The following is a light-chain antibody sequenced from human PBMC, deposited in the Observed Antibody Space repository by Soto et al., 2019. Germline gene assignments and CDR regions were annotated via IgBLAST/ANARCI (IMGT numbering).Light chain of an antibody. CDR3: QQYFTSPWT. CDR1: QNILDRATHKNY. Sequence: DIVMTQSPDPLAVSLGERATLNCTSIQNILDRATHKNYLAWYQQKSGQPPKLTIYWASLREPGVPDRFTGSGSGTDLTLTISSLQAEDVAVYYCQQYFTSPWTFGQGTKVEI. J-gene: IGKJ1*01. CDR2: WAS. V-gene: IGKV4-1*01.